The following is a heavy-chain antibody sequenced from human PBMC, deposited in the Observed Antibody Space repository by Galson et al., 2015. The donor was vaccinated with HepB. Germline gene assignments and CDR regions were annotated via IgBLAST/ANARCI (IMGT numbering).Heavy chain of an antibody. CDR1: GFTFSSYS. CDR3: ARHLSPSINYYYYGMDV. CDR2: ISSSSSYI. J-gene: IGHJ6*02. Sequence: SLRLSCAASGFTFSSYSMNWVRQAPGKGLEWVSSISSSSSYIYYADSVKGRFTISRDNAKNSLYLQMNSLKASDTAMYYCARHLSPSINYYYYGMDVWGQGTTVTVSS. V-gene: IGHV3-21*04. D-gene: IGHD5-12*01.